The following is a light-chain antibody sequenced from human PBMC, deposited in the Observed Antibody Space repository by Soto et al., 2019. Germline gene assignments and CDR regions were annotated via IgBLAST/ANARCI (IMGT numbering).Light chain of an antibody. J-gene: IGKJ3*01. CDR1: QSVSRF. CDR3: QQRSNWPLT. CDR2: DAS. V-gene: IGKV3-11*01. Sequence: EIVLTQSPTTLSLSPGEGATLSCRASQSVSRFLAWFQQKPGQAPRLLIYDASNRATGIPARFSGIGSGTDFTLTISSLEPEDFAVYYCQQRSNWPLTFGPGTKVDMK.